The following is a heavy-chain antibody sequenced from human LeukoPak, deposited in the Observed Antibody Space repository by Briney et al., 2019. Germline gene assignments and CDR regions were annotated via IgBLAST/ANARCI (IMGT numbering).Heavy chain of an antibody. Sequence: ASVKVSCRAYGYTFTSYAMNWVRQAPGQGLEWMGWINTSTGNPTYAQGFTGRFVFSLDTSVSTAYPQISSLKAEDTAVYYCARVGYDSSGYCDYWGQGTLVTVSS. CDR2: INTSTGNP. CDR1: GYTFTSYA. J-gene: IGHJ4*02. D-gene: IGHD3-22*01. CDR3: ARVGYDSSGYCDY. V-gene: IGHV7-4-1*02.